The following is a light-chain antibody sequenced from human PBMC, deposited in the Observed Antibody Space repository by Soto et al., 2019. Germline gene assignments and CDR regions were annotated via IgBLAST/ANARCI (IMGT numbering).Light chain of an antibody. CDR1: ESVSDNY. CDR2: GAS. CDR3: QQYGAPPLT. Sequence: EIVLTQSPGTLSLSPGERATLSCRASESVSDNYLAWYQQRSGQAPRLVIYGASSRASAVPDRFNGSGSGAGFTLTISRLEPEDFAGYYCQQYGAPPLTFGGGTKVDIK. J-gene: IGKJ4*01. V-gene: IGKV3-20*01.